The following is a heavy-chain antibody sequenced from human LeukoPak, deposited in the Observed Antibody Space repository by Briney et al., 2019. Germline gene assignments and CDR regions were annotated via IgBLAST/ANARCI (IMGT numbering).Heavy chain of an antibody. CDR1: GFIFSSYA. J-gene: IGHJ4*02. CDR3: ARETAAAGTRTSFDY. D-gene: IGHD6-13*01. Sequence: GGSLRLSCAASGFIFSSYAMHWVRQAPGKGLEWVAVIWYDGSNKYYADSVKGRFTISRDNSKNTLYLQMNSLRAEDTAVYYCARETAAAGTRTSFDYWGQGTLVTVSS. V-gene: IGHV3-30*04. CDR2: IWYDGSNK.